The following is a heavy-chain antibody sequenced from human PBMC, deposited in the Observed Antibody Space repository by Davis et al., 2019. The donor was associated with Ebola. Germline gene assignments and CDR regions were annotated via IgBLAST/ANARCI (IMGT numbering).Heavy chain of an antibody. V-gene: IGHV3-30-3*01. CDR2: ISYDGSNK. D-gene: IGHD4-17*01. Sequence: PGGSLRLSCAASGFTFSSYAMHWVRQAPGKGLEWVAVISYDGSNKYYADSVKGRFTISRDNSKNTLYLQMNSLRAEDTAVYYCARNRYGDYGFDYWGQGTLVTVSS. CDR1: GFTFSSYA. CDR3: ARNRYGDYGFDY. J-gene: IGHJ4*02.